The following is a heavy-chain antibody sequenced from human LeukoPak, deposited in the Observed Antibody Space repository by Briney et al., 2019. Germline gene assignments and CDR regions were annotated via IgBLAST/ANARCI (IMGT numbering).Heavy chain of an antibody. CDR2: IKSKTDGGTT. CDR3: TTDVSYALPKTDAFDI. V-gene: IGHV3-15*01. Sequence: PGGSARLSCAAYGFTFSSYWMSWVRQAPGKGLEWVGRIKSKTDGGTTDYAAPVKGRFTISRDDSKNTLYLQMNSLKTEDTAVYYCTTDVSYALPKTDAFDIWGQGTMVTVSS. D-gene: IGHD3-16*01. J-gene: IGHJ3*02. CDR1: GFTFSSYW.